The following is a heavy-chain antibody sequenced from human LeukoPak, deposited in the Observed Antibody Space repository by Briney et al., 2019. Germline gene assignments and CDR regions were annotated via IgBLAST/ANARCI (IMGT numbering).Heavy chain of an antibody. CDR1: GVPISSYY. Sequence: SETLSLTCTVCGVPISSYYWSWMRQPPGKGRAGIGYIYYSGSTNYNHSLKSRATISVDTSKNQYSLTQSSVTAADTAVYYCAGLHPRNTVDFWGQGTLVTVSS. CDR2: IYYSGST. J-gene: IGHJ4*02. CDR3: AGLHPRNTVDF. V-gene: IGHV4-59*08. D-gene: IGHD2/OR15-2a*01.